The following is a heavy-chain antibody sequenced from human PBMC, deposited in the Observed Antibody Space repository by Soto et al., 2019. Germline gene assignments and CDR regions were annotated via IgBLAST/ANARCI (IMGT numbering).Heavy chain of an antibody. CDR1: GFTFSSYW. CDR2: INSDGSST. J-gene: IGHJ4*02. V-gene: IGHV3-74*01. Sequence: GGSLRLSCAASGFTFSSYWMHWVRQAPGKGLVWVSRINSDGSSTSYADSVKGRFTISRDNAKNTLYLQMNSLRAEDTAVYYCARTPRHIHMVRGVPDYWGQGTLVTVSS. CDR3: ARTPRHIHMVRGVPDY. D-gene: IGHD3-10*01.